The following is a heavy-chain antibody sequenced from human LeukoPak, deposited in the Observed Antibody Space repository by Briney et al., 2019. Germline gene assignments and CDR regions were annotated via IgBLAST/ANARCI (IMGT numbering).Heavy chain of an antibody. J-gene: IGHJ4*02. CDR3: TGVMWGAVVVAATQFDY. D-gene: IGHD2-15*01. V-gene: IGHV3-49*04. CDR2: IRRKTYGGTT. CDR1: GFTFGDYA. Sequence: PGGSLRLSCTASGFTFGDYAMSWVRQAPGKGLEWVGFIRRKTYGGTTEYAASVKGRFTISRDDSKSIAYLQMNSLKTEDTAVYYCTGVMWGAVVVAATQFDYWGQGTLVTVSS.